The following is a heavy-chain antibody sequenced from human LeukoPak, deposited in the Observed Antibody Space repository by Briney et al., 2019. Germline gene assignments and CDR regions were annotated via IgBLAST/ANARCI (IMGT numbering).Heavy chain of an antibody. CDR2: INPSGGST. CDR3: ARDGVVVVPAAIPQYYYYYMDV. Sequence: ASVKVSCKASGYTFTGYYMHWVRQAPGQGLEWMGIINPSGGSTSYAQKFQGRVSMTRDTSTSTVYMELSSLRSEDTAVYYCARDGVVVVPAAIPQYYYYYMDVWGKGTTVTVSS. V-gene: IGHV1-46*01. J-gene: IGHJ6*03. D-gene: IGHD2-2*02. CDR1: GYTFTGYY.